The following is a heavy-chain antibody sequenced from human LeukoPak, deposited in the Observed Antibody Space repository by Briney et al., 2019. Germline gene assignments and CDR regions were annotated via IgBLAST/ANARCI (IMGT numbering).Heavy chain of an antibody. Sequence: SETLSLTCAVYGGSFSGYYWSWIRQPPGKGLEWIGEINHSGSTNYNPSLKSRVTISVDTSKNQFSLKLSSVTAADTAVYYCAGSYVWGSYRYTIFDYWGQGTLVTVSS. CDR2: INHSGST. D-gene: IGHD3-16*02. CDR1: GGSFSGYY. V-gene: IGHV4-34*01. J-gene: IGHJ4*02. CDR3: AGSYVWGSYRYTIFDY.